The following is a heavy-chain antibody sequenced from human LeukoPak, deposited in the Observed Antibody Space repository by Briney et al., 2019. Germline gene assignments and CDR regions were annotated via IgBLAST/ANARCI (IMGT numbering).Heavy chain of an antibody. CDR1: RFSFGAYP. Sequence: PGGSLRLSCAASRFSFGAYPMGWVRRAPGRGLEWGSGISAGGDLTFHADPVKGRFTISRDNSKNTLYLQMNSLRADDTAEYYCAKSLLTTASGTGRAFDLWGQGTMVTVSS. D-gene: IGHD1-26*01. V-gene: IGHV3-23*01. CDR3: AKSLLTTASGTGRAFDL. CDR2: ISAGGDLT. J-gene: IGHJ3*01.